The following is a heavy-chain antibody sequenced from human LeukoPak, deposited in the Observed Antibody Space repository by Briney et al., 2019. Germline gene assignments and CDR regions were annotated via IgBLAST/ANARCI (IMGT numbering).Heavy chain of an antibody. V-gene: IGHV1-46*01. Sequence: ASVKVSCKASGYTFTSYYMHWVRQAPGQGLEWMGIINPSGGSTSYAQKFQGRVTMTRDMSTSTVYMELSSLRSEDTAVYYCAERDVDTAMVMYYIDYWGQGTLVTVSS. CDR3: AERDVDTAMVMYYIDY. D-gene: IGHD5-18*01. J-gene: IGHJ4*02. CDR2: INPSGGST. CDR1: GYTFTSYY.